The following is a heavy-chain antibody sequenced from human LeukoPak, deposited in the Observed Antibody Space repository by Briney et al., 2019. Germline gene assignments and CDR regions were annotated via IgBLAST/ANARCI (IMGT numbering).Heavy chain of an antibody. CDR2: ISGSGGST. J-gene: IGHJ4*02. V-gene: IGHV3-23*01. Sequence: GGSLRLSCAASGFIFSNYGMNWVRQAPGKGLEWVSAISGSGGSTYYADSVKGRFTISRDNSKNTLYLQMNSLRAEDTAVYYCAKDLDFDYWGQGTLVTVSS. CDR3: AKDLDFDY. CDR1: GFIFSNYG.